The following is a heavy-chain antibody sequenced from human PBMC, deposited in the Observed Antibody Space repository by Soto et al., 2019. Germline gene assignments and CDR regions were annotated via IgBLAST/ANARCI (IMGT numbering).Heavy chain of an antibody. D-gene: IGHD3-3*01. J-gene: IGHJ6*02. CDR1: GGTFSSYA. Sequence: ASVKVSCKASGGTFSSYATSWVRQAPGQGLEWMGGIIPIFGTANYAQKFQGRVTITADESTSTAYMELSSLRSEDTSVYYCARGLRITIFGVAEMDVWGQGTTVTVSS. CDR2: IIPIFGTA. CDR3: ARGLRITIFGVAEMDV. V-gene: IGHV1-69*13.